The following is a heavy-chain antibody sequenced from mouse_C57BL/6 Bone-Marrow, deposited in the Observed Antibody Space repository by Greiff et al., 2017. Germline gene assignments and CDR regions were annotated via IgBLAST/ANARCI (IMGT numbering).Heavy chain of an antibody. Sequence: EVQLQQSGPELVKPGASVKISCKASGYTFTDYYMNWVKQSHGKSLEWIGDINPNNGGTSYNQKFKGKATLTVDKSSSTAYVELRSLTSEDSAVYYCARHLMDYWGQGTSVTVSS. J-gene: IGHJ4*01. CDR2: INPNNGGT. CDR3: ARHLMDY. CDR1: GYTFTDYY. V-gene: IGHV1-26*01.